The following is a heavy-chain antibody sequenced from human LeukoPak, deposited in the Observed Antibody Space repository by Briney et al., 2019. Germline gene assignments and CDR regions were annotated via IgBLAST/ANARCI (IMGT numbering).Heavy chain of an antibody. CDR2: IIPIFGTA. Sequence: SVKVSCKASGGTFSSYAISWVRQAPGQGLEWMGGIIPIFGTANYAQKFQGRVTITADKSTSTAYMELSSLRSEDTAVYYCARAADPIMITFGGVIVMNIWGQGTMVTVSS. D-gene: IGHD3-16*02. J-gene: IGHJ3*02. V-gene: IGHV1-69*06. CDR3: ARAADPIMITFGGVIVMNI. CDR1: GGTFSSYA.